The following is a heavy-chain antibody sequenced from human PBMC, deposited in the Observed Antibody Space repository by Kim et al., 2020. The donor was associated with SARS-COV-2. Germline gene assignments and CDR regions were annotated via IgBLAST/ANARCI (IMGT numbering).Heavy chain of an antibody. D-gene: IGHD6-13*01. CDR2: INAGNGNT. V-gene: IGHV1-3*01. Sequence: ASVKVSCKASGYTFTSYAMHWVRQAPGQRLEWMGWINAGNGNTKYSQKFQGRVTITRDTSASTAYMELSSLRSEDTAVYYCARAADSSSWRGGWFDPWCQGTLVTVSS. CDR1: GYTFTSYA. J-gene: IGHJ5*02. CDR3: ARAADSSSWRGGWFDP.